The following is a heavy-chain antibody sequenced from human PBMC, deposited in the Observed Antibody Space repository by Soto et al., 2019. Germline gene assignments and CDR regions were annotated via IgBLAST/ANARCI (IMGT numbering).Heavy chain of an antibody. D-gene: IGHD2-21*02. CDR2: ISYDGSDK. J-gene: IGHJ2*01. Sequence: QVQLVESGGGVVQPGRSLRLSCAASGFTFSSYGMHWVRQAPGKGLVWVAIISYDGSDKYYADSVKGRFTISRDDSKNTRYLEMISLRAYDTAVYYCAKLTAGGNSDYWYFDLWGRGTLVTVSS. CDR1: GFTFSSYG. V-gene: IGHV3-30*18. CDR3: AKLTAGGNSDYWYFDL.